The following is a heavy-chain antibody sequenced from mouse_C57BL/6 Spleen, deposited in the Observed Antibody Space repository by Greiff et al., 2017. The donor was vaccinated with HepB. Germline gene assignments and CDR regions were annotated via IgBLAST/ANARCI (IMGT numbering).Heavy chain of an antibody. J-gene: IGHJ4*01. CDR1: GYTFTTYP. CDR2: FHPYNDDT. D-gene: IGHD1-1*01. V-gene: IGHV1-47*01. CDR3: ARNYGSYYGDYYAMDY. Sequence: VQVVESGAELVKPGASVKMSCKASGYTFTTYPIEWMKQNHGKSLEWIGNFHPYNDDTKYNEKFKGKATLTVEKSSSTVYLELSRLTSDDSAVYYCARNYGSYYGDYYAMDYWGQGTSVTVSS.